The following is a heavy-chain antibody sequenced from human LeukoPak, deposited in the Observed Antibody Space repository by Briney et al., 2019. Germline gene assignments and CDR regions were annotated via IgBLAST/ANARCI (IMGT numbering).Heavy chain of an antibody. J-gene: IGHJ4*02. CDR3: ARGCGSTSCSTGNLDY. Sequence: SETLSLTCTVSGASIRSGDYYWSWIRQPPGKGLEWIGYIYDSGSTYYNPSLKSRITISVDTSENRFSLKLSSVTATDTAVYYCARGCGSTSCSTGNLDYWGQGTLVTVSS. V-gene: IGHV4-30-4*01. D-gene: IGHD2-2*01. CDR2: IYDSGST. CDR1: GASIRSGDYY.